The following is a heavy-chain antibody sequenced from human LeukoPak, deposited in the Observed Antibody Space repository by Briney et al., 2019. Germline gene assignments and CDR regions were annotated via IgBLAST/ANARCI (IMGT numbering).Heavy chain of an antibody. J-gene: IGHJ4*02. D-gene: IGHD3-22*01. CDR3: ARGGSYDSSGYHY. CDR2: ISSSSSYI. Sequence: GGSLRLSCAASGFTFSSYSMNWVRQAPGKGLEWVSSISSSSSYIYYADSVKGRFTISGDNAKNSLYLQMNSLRAEDTAVYYCARGGSYDSSGYHYWGQGTLVTVSS. V-gene: IGHV3-21*01. CDR1: GFTFSSYS.